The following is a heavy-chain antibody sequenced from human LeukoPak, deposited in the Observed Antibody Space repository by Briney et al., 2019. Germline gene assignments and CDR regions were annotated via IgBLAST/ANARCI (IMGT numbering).Heavy chain of an antibody. CDR1: GQFISSGYY. J-gene: IGHJ4*02. Sequence: SETLSLTCSVSGQFISSGYYWGSIRQPPAKDLEWIGTIYHSGNTQYNPSLESRVTMSVDTSKNQFSLRLTFVTAADTAVYYCARDIDCTSTSCPFKYWGQGNLVTVSS. CDR3: ARDIDCTSTSCPFKY. CDR2: IYHSGNT. V-gene: IGHV4-38-2*02. D-gene: IGHD2-2*01.